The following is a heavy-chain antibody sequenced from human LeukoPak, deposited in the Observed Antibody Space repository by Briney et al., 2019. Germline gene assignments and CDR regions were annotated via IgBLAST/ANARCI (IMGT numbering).Heavy chain of an antibody. Sequence: GGSLRLSCAASGFTFSSYSMNWVRQAPGKGLEWVSSISRSSSYIYYADSVKGRFTISRDNAKNSLYLQMNSLRAEDTAAYYCARDGGYYYDSSGYPLDYWGQGTLVTVSS. D-gene: IGHD3-22*01. V-gene: IGHV3-21*01. CDR1: GFTFSSYS. CDR3: ARDGGYYYDSSGYPLDY. CDR2: ISRSSSYI. J-gene: IGHJ4*02.